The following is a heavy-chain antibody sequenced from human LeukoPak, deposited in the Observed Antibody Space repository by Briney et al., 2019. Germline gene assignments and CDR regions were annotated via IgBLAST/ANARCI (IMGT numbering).Heavy chain of an antibody. V-gene: IGHV3-7*01. CDR1: GFTFSSYW. J-gene: IGHJ6*03. CDR2: IKQDGSEK. CDR3: AREAPQSLPYYYYMDV. Sequence: PGGSLRLSCAASGFTFSSYWMSWVRQAPGKGLEWVANIKQDGSEKYYVDSVKGRFTISRDNAKNSLYLQMNSLRAEDTAVYYCAREAPQSLPYYYYMDVWGKGTTVTVSS.